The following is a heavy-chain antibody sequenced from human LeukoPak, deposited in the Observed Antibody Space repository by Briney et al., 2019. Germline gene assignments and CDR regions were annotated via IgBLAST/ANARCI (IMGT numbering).Heavy chain of an antibody. CDR2: IYYSGST. D-gene: IGHD5-24*01. CDR1: GGSISSYY. Sequence: PSETLSLTCTVSGGSISSYYWSWIRQPPGKGLEWIGCIYYSGSTNYNPSLKSRVTISIDTSKNQFSLKLSSVTAADTAVYYCARPKSVAQFDAFDIWGQGTMVTVSS. CDR3: ARPKSVAQFDAFDI. V-gene: IGHV4-59*01. J-gene: IGHJ3*02.